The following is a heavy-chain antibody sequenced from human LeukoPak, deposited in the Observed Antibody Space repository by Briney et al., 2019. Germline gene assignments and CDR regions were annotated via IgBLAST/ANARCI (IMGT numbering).Heavy chain of an antibody. CDR1: GLPFTVNW. V-gene: IGHV3-7*01. J-gene: IGHJ5*02. D-gene: IGHD1-14*01. CDR3: ASPFRGMT. CDR2: INQDGSEK. Sequence: GGSLRLFCAASGLPFTVNWMTWVSQAPGKGPEWVANINQDGSEKYYVDSVKGRFTISRDNAKDSVYLQMNSLRAEDTAIYYCASPFRGMTCGEGTLVTVSS.